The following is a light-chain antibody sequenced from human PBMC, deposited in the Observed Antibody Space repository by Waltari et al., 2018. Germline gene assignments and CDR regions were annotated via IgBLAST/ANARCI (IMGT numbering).Light chain of an antibody. CDR1: QSISSY. J-gene: IGKJ1*01. CDR3: QQTYSNPWT. Sequence: PSSLSASVGDRVTITCRASQSISSYLNWYQQKPGKAPKFLIYVASSLQSGVPSRFSGTGSGTDFTLTISSLQPEDFATYYCQQTYSNPWTFGQGTKVEIK. V-gene: IGKV1-39*01. CDR2: VAS.